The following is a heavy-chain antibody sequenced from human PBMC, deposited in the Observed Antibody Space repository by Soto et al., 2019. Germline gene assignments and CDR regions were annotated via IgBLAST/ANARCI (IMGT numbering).Heavy chain of an antibody. V-gene: IGHV1-24*01. CDR2: INPEDGDT. CDR3: AKKGIGESNDVFAI. J-gene: IGHJ3*02. D-gene: IGHD3-10*01. Sequence: GKGLEWMGWINPEDGDTNYAQKFQGRVTMTEDTSIDTAYMELSSLRSEDTAVYYCAKKGIGESNDVFAILLQGTTVTV.